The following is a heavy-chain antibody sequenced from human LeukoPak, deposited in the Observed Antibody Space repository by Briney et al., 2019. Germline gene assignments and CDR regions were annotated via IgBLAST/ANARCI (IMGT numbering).Heavy chain of an antibody. CDR3: ASPYSGSFGGSYYYGVDV. Sequence: SVKVSCKASGGTFNSYAISWVRQAPGQGLEWMGGIIPIFGTANYAQKVQGRVTITTDESTTTAYMELSSLRSEDTAVYYCASPYSGSFGGSYYYGVDVWGQGTTVTVSS. V-gene: IGHV1-69*05. CDR2: IIPIFGTA. D-gene: IGHD1-26*01. J-gene: IGHJ6*02. CDR1: GGTFNSYA.